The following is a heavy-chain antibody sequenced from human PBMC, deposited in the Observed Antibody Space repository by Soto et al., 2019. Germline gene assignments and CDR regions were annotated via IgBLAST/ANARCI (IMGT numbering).Heavy chain of an antibody. CDR1: GFTFSDYY. D-gene: IGHD4-17*01. Sequence: GGSLRLSCAASGFTFSDYYMSWIRQAPGKGLEWVSYISSSGSTIYYADSVKGRFTISRDNAKNSLYLQMNSLRAEDTAVYYCARVAVTMYYYYYYMDVWGKGTTVTVSS. J-gene: IGHJ6*03. CDR2: ISSSGSTI. V-gene: IGHV3-11*01. CDR3: ARVAVTMYYYYYYMDV.